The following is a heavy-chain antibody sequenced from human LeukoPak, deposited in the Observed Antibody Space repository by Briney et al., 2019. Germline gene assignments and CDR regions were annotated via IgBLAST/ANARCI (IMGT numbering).Heavy chain of an antibody. CDR1: GFSFSSSW. J-gene: IGHJ6*02. CDR3: ARDFGPYGMDV. V-gene: IGHV3-74*01. CDR2: INSDGSTT. Sequence: GGSLRLSCAASGFSFSSSWMHWVRQAPGTGLVWVSRINSDGSTTNHADSVKGRFTISRDNAMSTLYLQMNSLRAEDTAVYYCARDFGPYGMDVWGQGTTVTVSS. D-gene: IGHD3-16*01.